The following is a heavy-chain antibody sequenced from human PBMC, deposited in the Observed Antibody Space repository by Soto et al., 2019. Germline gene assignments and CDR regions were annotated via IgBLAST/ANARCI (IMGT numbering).Heavy chain of an antibody. Sequence: GPVKVSCKASGYTFTGYYMHWVRQAPGQGLEWMGWINPNSGGTNYAQKFQGWVTMTRDTSISTAYMELSRLRSDDTAVYYCARGEYYYDSSDLDYWGQGTLVTVSS. CDR2: INPNSGGT. CDR3: ARGEYYYDSSDLDY. V-gene: IGHV1-2*04. D-gene: IGHD3-22*01. J-gene: IGHJ4*02. CDR1: GYTFTGYY.